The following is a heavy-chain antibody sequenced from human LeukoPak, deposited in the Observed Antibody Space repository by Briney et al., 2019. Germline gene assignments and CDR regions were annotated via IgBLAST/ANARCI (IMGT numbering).Heavy chain of an antibody. CDR2: LYSGGAT. D-gene: IGHD4/OR15-4a*01. CDR3: TRDSANYHFAY. CDR1: GFTVKDNF. J-gene: IGHJ4*02. Sequence: GGSLRLSCSASGFTVKDNFMSWVRQAPGKGLEWVSVLYSGGATYYADSVKGRFTISRDNSKNIVFLQMNDLRTEDTAFYYCTRDSANYHFAYWGQGALVTVSS. V-gene: IGHV3-66*01.